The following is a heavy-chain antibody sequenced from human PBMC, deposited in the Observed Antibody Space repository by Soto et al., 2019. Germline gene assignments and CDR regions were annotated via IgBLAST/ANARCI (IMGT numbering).Heavy chain of an antibody. CDR1: GFTFSSYA. CDR3: AKDLLEWLSTSLYYGMDV. CDR2: ISGSGGST. Sequence: GGSLRLSCAASGFTFSSYAMSWVRQAPGKGLEWVSAISGSGGSTYYADSVKGRFTISRDNSKNTLYLQMNSLRAEDTAVYYCAKDLLEWLSTSLYYGMDVWGQGTTVTVSS. V-gene: IGHV3-23*01. D-gene: IGHD3-3*01. J-gene: IGHJ6*02.